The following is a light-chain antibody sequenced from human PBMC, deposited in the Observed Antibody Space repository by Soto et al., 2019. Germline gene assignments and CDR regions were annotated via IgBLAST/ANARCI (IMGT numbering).Light chain of an antibody. CDR1: QSVSSSY. J-gene: IGKJ3*01. Sequence: EIVLTQSPGTLSLSPGERATLSCRASQSVSSSYLAWYQQKPGQAPRLLIYDASMATGIPDRFSGSGSGTDFTLTITRLEPEDFAVYYCQHYGTSALFGPGTKVDI. CDR2: DAS. V-gene: IGKV3-20*01. CDR3: QHYGTSAL.